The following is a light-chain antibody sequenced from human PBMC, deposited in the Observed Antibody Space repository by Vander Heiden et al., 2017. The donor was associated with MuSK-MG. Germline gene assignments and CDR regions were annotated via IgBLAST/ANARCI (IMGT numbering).Light chain of an antibody. V-gene: IGLV2-23*02. CDR3: CSYAGSMV. CDR2: EIN. CDR1: SSAVGSYDL. J-gene: IGLJ3*02. Sequence: QSALTQPASVSGSPGQSIPIPCTGTSSAVGSYDLVSWFQHHPCKAHTLIIYEINKRPSWVSNCSSGSTSGTTTSPTISGLEPDDEDYYYHCSYAGSMVFGGGTKLTVL.